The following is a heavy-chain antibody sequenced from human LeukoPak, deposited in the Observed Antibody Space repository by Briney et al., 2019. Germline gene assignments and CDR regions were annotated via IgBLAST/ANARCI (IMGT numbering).Heavy chain of an antibody. V-gene: IGHV4-59*01. CDR2: IYYSGST. CDR1: GGSISSYY. CDR3: ARVLVQGMDV. Sequence: NPSETLSLTCTVSGGSISSYYWSWIRQPPGKGLEWIGYIYYSGSTNYNPSLKSRVTISVDTSKNQFPLKLSSVTAADTAVYYCARVLVQGMDVWGQGTTVTVSS. J-gene: IGHJ6*02. D-gene: IGHD1-26*01.